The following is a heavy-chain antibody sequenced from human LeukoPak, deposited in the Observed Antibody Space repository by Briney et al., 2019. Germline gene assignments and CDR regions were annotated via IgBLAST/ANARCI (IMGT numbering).Heavy chain of an antibody. CDR3: ARDNEDGITSY. CDR2: INHSGST. CDR1: GGSFSGYY. D-gene: IGHD1-14*01. V-gene: IGHV4-34*01. J-gene: IGHJ4*02. Sequence: PSETLSLTCAVYGGSFSGYYWSWIRQPPGKGLEWIGEINHSGSTNYNPSLKSRVTISADTSKNKLSLKLSSVTAADTAVYYCARDNEDGITSYWGQGTLVTVSS.